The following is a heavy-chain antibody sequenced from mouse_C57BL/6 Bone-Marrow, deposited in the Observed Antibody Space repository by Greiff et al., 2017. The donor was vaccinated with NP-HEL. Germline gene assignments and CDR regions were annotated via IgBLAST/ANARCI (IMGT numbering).Heavy chain of an antibody. CDR1: GFTFTDYY. CDR3: TATTVGAKGDYYAMDY. CDR2: IDPENGDT. Sequence: VQLQQSGAELVRPGASVKLSCTASGFTFTDYYMHWVKQRPEQGLEWIGWIDPENGDTEYASKFQGKATMTADTSSNTAYLQLSSLTSEDTAVYYCTATTVGAKGDYYAMDYWGQGTSVTVSS. J-gene: IGHJ4*01. V-gene: IGHV14-4*01. D-gene: IGHD1-1*01.